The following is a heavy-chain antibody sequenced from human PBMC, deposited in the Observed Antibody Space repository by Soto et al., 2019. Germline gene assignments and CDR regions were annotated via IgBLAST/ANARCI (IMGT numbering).Heavy chain of an antibody. CDR3: ARGGTVSTA. V-gene: IGHV3-48*01. CDR1: GFSISTPS. Sequence: VQLVESGGGLVQPGGSLRLSCAASGFSISTPSMNWVRQAPGKGLEWVSFISSGNNAIYYADSVKGRFKISRDIAKNSVYLQMNSLGAEDTAVYYCARGGTVSTAWGQGTRATVSS. J-gene: IGHJ5*02. CDR2: ISSGNNAI. D-gene: IGHD4-4*01.